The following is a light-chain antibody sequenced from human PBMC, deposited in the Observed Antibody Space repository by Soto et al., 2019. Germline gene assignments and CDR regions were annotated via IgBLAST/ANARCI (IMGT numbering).Light chain of an antibody. Sequence: EIVLTQSPATLSLSPGERATLSCRASQSVSSYLAWYQQKPGQAPRLLIYDASNRATGIPARFSGSGSGTDFTLTISSLEPKDFAVYYCQQRSNWPPYTFGQGTKLEIK. V-gene: IGKV3-11*01. CDR1: QSVSSY. CDR3: QQRSNWPPYT. J-gene: IGKJ2*01. CDR2: DAS.